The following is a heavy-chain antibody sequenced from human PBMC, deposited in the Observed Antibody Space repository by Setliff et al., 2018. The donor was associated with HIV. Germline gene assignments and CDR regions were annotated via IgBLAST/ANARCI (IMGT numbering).Heavy chain of an antibody. CDR3: ASGRGIYGSGALEAYDI. CDR1: GYTFNNYG. D-gene: IGHD3-10*01. Sequence: SCKASGYTFNNYGVMWVRQAPGQGLEWMGWISGYGNRKYAQKFEGRLTVTTDTSTSTAYMELRTLRSDDTAVYFCASGRGIYGSGALEAYDIWGQGTMVTVSS. CDR2: ISGYGNR. V-gene: IGHV1-18*01. J-gene: IGHJ3*02.